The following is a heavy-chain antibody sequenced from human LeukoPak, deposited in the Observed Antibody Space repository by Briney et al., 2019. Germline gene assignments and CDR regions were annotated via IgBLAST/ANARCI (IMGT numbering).Heavy chain of an antibody. CDR2: ILYDGSNE. CDR1: GFTFSSYV. Sequence: GGSLRLSCALSGFTFSSYVMHCVRQAPGKGLEWVAFILYDGSNEYYADCVKGRFTISRDNSKNTLYLQMNSLRAEDTAVYYCAKELTTSSGYLHYFDYWGQGTLVTVSS. V-gene: IGHV3-30*04. J-gene: IGHJ4*02. CDR3: AKELTTSSGYLHYFDY. D-gene: IGHD6-13*01.